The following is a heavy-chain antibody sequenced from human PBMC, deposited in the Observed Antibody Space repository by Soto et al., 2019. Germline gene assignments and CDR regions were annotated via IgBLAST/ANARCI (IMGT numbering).Heavy chain of an antibody. CDR1: GGTFSSYA. V-gene: IGHV1-69*13. CDR2: IIPIFGTA. D-gene: IGHD2-2*01. Sequence: SVKVSCKASGGTFSSYAISWVRQAPGQGLEWMGGIIPIFGTANYAQKFQGRVTITADESTSTAYMELSSLRSEDTAVYYCARVIVVVPAYYYYDGMDFWGQGTTVTVSS. J-gene: IGHJ6*02. CDR3: ARVIVVVPAYYYYDGMDF.